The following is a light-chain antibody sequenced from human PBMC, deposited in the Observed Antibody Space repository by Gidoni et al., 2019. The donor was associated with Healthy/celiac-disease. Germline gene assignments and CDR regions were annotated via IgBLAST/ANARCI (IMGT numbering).Light chain of an antibody. Sequence: DIQMTQSPSTLSASVGDRVTITCRASQSISSWLAWYQQKPGKAPKLLIYDASSLESGVPSRFSGSGSGTEFTLTISSLQPDDFATYYCQQYNSYLTFGGXTKVGIK. V-gene: IGKV1-5*01. CDR1: QSISSW. CDR2: DAS. J-gene: IGKJ4*01. CDR3: QQYNSYLT.